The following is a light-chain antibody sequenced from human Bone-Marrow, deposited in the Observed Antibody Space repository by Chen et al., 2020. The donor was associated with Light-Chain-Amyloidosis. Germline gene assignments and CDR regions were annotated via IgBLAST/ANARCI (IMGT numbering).Light chain of an antibody. V-gene: IGLV2-14*01. CDR3: SSFTSSSSYV. CDR1: SGDVGTYNY. CDR2: AVS. J-gene: IGLJ1*01. Sequence: QSALTQPASVSGSPGQSITISCTGTSGDVGTYNYVSWYQQNPGKAPKVMIYAVSTRPSGVSNRFSGSKSGNTASLTISGLQAEDEADYYCSSFTSSSSYVFGPGTKVTVL.